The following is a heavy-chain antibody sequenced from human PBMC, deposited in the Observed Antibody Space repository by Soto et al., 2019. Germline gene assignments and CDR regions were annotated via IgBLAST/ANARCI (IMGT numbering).Heavy chain of an antibody. CDR2: INPNSGAT. Sequence: GASVKVSCKASGYTFSDYYIHWVRQAPGQGPEWMGWINPNSGATHYAEKFQGRVTMTRDTSISTAYMDLTRLTSDDTAVYYCARELRGAQAHNAFDMWGQGNMVTVSS. CDR1: GYTFSDYY. J-gene: IGHJ3*02. V-gene: IGHV1-2*02. CDR3: ARELRGAQAHNAFDM. D-gene: IGHD2-21*01.